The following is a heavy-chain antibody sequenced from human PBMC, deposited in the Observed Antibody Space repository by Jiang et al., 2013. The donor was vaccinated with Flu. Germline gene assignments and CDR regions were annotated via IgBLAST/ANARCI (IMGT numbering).Heavy chain of an antibody. CDR3: ARDSYEAAAALFLGFYGMDV. V-gene: IGHV3-30*04. Sequence: GGSLRLSCEASGFTLTRHAMHWVRQAPGKGLEWLAVISFDGSKKFYADSVKGRLTISRDNSKKTLFMELNSLRTEDTAVYFCARDSYEAAAALFLGFYGMDVWGQGATVTVSS. D-gene: IGHD6-13*01. J-gene: IGHJ6*02. CDR2: ISFDGSKK. CDR1: GFTLTRHA.